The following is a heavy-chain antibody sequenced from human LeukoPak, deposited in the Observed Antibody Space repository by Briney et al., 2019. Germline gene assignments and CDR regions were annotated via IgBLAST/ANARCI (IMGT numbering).Heavy chain of an antibody. J-gene: IGHJ5*02. V-gene: IGHV1-18*01. Sequence: ASVWVSCKASGYTFTTYGIGWVRQAPGQGLEWMGWISEYNGNTKSAQKFQGRVTMTTDTSTSTAYMELRSLRFDDTAVYYCARAQRTRKMVYPNITWFDLWAQSTLVPVSS. CDR1: GYTFTTYG. D-gene: IGHD2-8*01. CDR2: ISEYNGNT. CDR3: ARAQRTRKMVYPNITWFDL.